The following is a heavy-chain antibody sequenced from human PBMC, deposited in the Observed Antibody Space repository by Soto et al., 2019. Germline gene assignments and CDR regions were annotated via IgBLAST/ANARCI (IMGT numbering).Heavy chain of an antibody. V-gene: IGHV3-48*03. D-gene: IGHD3-22*01. CDR3: ASDYYDSSGYSWG. J-gene: IGHJ4*02. CDR1: GFTFSSYE. Sequence: EVQLVESGGGSVQPGGSLRLSCAASGFTFSSYEMNWVRQAPGKGLEWVSYISSSGSTIYYADSVKGRFTISRDNAKNSLYLQMNSLRAEDTAVYYCASDYYDSSGYSWGWGQGTLVTVSS. CDR2: ISSSGSTI.